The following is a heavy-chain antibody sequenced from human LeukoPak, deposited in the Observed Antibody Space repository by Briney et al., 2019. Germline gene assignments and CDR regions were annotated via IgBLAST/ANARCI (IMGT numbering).Heavy chain of an antibody. CDR3: ARGPPDYDYVWGSYRSLVFFY. D-gene: IGHD3-16*02. V-gene: IGHV1-46*01. CDR2: INPSGGST. CDR1: GFTFTSYY. J-gene: IGHJ4*02. Sequence: ASVKVSCKASGFTFTSYYMHWVRQAPGQGLEWMGIINPSGGSTSYPQKFQGRVTMTRDTSTSTVYMELSSLRSEDTAVYYCARGPPDYDYVWGSYRSLVFFYWGQGTLVTVSS.